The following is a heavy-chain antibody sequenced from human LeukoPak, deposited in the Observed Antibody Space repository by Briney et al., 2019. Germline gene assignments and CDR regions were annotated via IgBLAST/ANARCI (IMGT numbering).Heavy chain of an antibody. D-gene: IGHD3-22*01. V-gene: IGHV4-30-2*01. CDR2: IYHSGTT. Sequence: SETLSLTCAVSGDSVSSGAYSWSWIRQPPGEGLEWIGCIYHSGTTYYTPSLKSRVAISVDRSKNQFSLKLTSVTAADAAVYYCARTEDVLRGSGSGAFDIWGQGTMVAVSS. J-gene: IGHJ3*02. CDR1: GDSVSSGAYS. CDR3: ARTEDVLRGSGSGAFDI.